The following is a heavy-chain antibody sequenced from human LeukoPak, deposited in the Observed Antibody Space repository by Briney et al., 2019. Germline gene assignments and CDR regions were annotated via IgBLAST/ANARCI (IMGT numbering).Heavy chain of an antibody. V-gene: IGHV1-2*02. CDR2: INPNSGGT. CDR3: ARAGSQLLSDY. J-gene: IGHJ4*02. CDR1: GYIFTGYY. D-gene: IGHD2-2*01. Sequence: ASAKVSCKASGYIFTGYYIHWVRQAPGQGLEWMGWINPNSGGTNYAVKFQGRVTMTRDTSITTAYMELSSLRSDDRAVYYCARAGSQLLSDYWGQGTLVTVSS.